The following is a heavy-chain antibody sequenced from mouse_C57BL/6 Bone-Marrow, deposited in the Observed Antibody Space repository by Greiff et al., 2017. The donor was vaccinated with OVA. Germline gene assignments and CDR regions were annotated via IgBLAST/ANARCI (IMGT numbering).Heavy chain of an antibody. CDR2: FYPGSGSI. J-gene: IGHJ3*01. CDR1: GYTFTEYT. V-gene: IGHV1-62-2*01. D-gene: IGHD1-1*01. CDR3: ARHEERYYGSSPWFAY. Sequence: QVQLQQSGAELVKPGASVKLSCKASGYTFTEYTIHWVKPRSGQGLEWIGWFYPGSGSIKYNEKLKDKATLTADKSSSIVYMERSRLISEDASVYFCARHEERYYGSSPWFAYWGQGTLVTVSA.